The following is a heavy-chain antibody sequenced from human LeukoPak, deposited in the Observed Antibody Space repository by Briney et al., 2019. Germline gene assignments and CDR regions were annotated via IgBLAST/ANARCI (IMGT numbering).Heavy chain of an antibody. D-gene: IGHD5-18*01. Sequence: SGPTLVNPTKTLTLTCTFSGVSLSTSGVGVGWIRHPPGKALEWLALIYWNDDKRYSPSLKSRLTITKDTSKNQVVLTITNMDPVDTATYYCSLEIDVDTAMVFDYWGQGTLVTVSS. CDR3: SLEIDVDTAMVFDY. V-gene: IGHV2-5*01. CDR2: IYWNDDK. J-gene: IGHJ4*02. CDR1: GVSLSTSGVG.